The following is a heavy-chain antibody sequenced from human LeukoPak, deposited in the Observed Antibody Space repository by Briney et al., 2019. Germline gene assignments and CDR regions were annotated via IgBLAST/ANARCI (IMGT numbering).Heavy chain of an antibody. CDR1: GDSIKTYY. D-gene: IGHD2-15*01. V-gene: IGHV4-59*01. CDR2: IYYGGST. CDR3: ARGCSSGTCPFDY. J-gene: IGHJ4*02. Sequence: SETLSLTCTVSGDSIKTYYWSWIRQPPGKGLEWIGYIYYGGSTNYNPSLKSRVTISVDTSRNQFSLNLNSVTAADTAVYYCARGCSSGTCPFDYWGQGTLVTVSS.